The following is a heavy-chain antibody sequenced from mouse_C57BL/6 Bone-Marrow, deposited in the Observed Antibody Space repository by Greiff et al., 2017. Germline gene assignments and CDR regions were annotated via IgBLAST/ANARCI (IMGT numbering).Heavy chain of an antibody. V-gene: IGHV10-1*01. J-gene: IGHJ3*01. Sequence: EVQLVESGGGLVQPKGSLKLSCAASGFSFNTYAMNWVRQAPGKGLEWVARIRSKSNNYATYYADTVKDRFTTSRDDSESMLYLQMNNLKTEDTAMYYCVRHGDYYGHWGQGTLVTVSA. D-gene: IGHD1-2*01. CDR2: IRSKSNNYAT. CDR1: GFSFNTYA. CDR3: VRHGDYYGH.